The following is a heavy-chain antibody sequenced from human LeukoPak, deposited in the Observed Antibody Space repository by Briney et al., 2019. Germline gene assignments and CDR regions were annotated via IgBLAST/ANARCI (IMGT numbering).Heavy chain of an antibody. V-gene: IGHV4-59*08. CDR3: ARHIRAGDYVWGSYRSTHPHYFDY. Sequence: SETLSLTCSVSGDSMSGYYWSWIRQPPGKGLEWIGYIYYSGSTNYNPSLKSRVTISVDTSKNQFSLKLSSVTAADTAVYYCARHIRAGDYVWGSYRSTHPHYFDYWGQGTLVTVSS. D-gene: IGHD3-16*02. J-gene: IGHJ4*02. CDR2: IYYSGST. CDR1: GDSMSGYY.